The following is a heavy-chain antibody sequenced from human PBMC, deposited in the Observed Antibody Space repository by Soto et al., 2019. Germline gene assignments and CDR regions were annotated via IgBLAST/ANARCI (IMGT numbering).Heavy chain of an antibody. D-gene: IGHD5-18*01. CDR2: INHSGST. Sequence: SETLSLTCAVYGGSFSGYYWSWIRQPPGKGLEWIGEINHSGSTNYNPSLKSRVTISVDTSKNQFSLKLSSVTAADTAVYYCARVYSYGYGYYYYGMDVWGHGTTVTVSS. V-gene: IGHV4-34*01. J-gene: IGHJ6*02. CDR1: GGSFSGYY. CDR3: ARVYSYGYGYYYYGMDV.